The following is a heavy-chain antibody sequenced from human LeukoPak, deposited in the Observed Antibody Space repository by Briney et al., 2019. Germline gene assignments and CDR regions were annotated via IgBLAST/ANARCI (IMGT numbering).Heavy chain of an antibody. CDR1: GYSMSSGYY. D-gene: IGHD3-10*01. CDR3: ARGGSGSYYDYYFDY. Sequence: SETLSLTCALTGYSMSSGYYWGWIGPPPGKGLEWIGSIYHSGSTYYNPSLKSRVTISVDTSKNQFSLKLSSVTAADTAVYYCARGGSGSYYDYYFDYWGQGTLVTVSS. CDR2: IYHSGST. J-gene: IGHJ4*02. V-gene: IGHV4-38-2*01.